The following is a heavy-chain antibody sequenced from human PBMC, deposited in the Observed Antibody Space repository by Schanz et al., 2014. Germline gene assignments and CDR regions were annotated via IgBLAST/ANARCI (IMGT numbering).Heavy chain of an antibody. CDR2: INPNSGGT. V-gene: IGHV1-2*06. Sequence: QVQLVQSGAEVKKPGASVKVSCKASGYTFTGHYMHWVRQAPGQGLEWMGRINPNSGGTNYAQKFQGGATMPWDTSTSTAYMELRRLRSDDTAIYYCARDGHSSNWRSYFFYGLDVWGQGTTVTVSS. J-gene: IGHJ6*02. CDR1: GYTFTGHY. CDR3: ARDGHSSNWRSYFFYGLDV. D-gene: IGHD6-13*01.